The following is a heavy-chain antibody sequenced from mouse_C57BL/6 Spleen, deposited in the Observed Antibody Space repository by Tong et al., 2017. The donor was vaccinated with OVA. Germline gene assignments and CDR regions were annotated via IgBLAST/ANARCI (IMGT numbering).Heavy chain of an antibody. Sequence: VQLQESGPELVKPGASVKISCKASGYAFSSSWMNWVKQRPGKGLEWIGRIYPGDGDTNYNGKFKGKATLTADKSSSTAYMQLSSLTSEDSAVYFCARRGDGYYVFDYWGQGTTLTVSS. J-gene: IGHJ2*01. D-gene: IGHD2-3*01. CDR2: IYPGDGDT. V-gene: IGHV1-82*01. CDR1: GYAFSSSW. CDR3: ARRGDGYYVFDY.